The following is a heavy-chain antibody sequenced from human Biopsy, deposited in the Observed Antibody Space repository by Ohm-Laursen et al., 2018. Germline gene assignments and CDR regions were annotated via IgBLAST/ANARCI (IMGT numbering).Heavy chain of an antibody. CDR3: ARVRGGFLEWFDY. V-gene: IGHV4-59*01. CDR2: IYYTGST. D-gene: IGHD3-3*01. J-gene: IGHJ5*01. Sequence: GTLSLTCTVSRDSISNYYWTWIRQSPGKGLEWIGYIYYTGSTNYNPSVKSRVTISVDTSKNQFSLKLNSVTAADTAIYYCARVRGGFLEWFDYWGQGTLVTVSS. CDR1: RDSISNYY.